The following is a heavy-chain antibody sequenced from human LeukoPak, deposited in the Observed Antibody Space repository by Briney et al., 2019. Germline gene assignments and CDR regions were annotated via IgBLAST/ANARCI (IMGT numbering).Heavy chain of an antibody. Sequence: GASVKVSCKASGYTFTGYYMHWVRQAPGQGLEWMGRINPNSGGTNYAQKFQGRVTMTRDTSISTAYMELSRLRSDDTAVYYCVREKWFGESHDAFDIWGQGTMVTVFS. J-gene: IGHJ3*02. CDR3: VREKWFGESHDAFDI. D-gene: IGHD3-10*01. CDR1: GYTFTGYY. V-gene: IGHV1-2*06. CDR2: INPNSGGT.